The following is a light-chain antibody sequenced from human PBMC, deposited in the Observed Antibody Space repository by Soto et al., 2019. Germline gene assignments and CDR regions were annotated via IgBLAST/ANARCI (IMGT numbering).Light chain of an antibody. J-gene: IGLJ1*01. Sequence: QSVLTQPHSASGTPGQRVTISCSGSSSNIGSNTVNWCQQLPGTAPKIRFYSNNQRPSGVPDRFSGSKSGTSASLAISGHQSEDEADYYCAAWDNSLNGFYVFGTGTKVTVL. CDR2: SNN. CDR1: SSNIGSNT. V-gene: IGLV1-44*01. CDR3: AAWDNSLNGFYV.